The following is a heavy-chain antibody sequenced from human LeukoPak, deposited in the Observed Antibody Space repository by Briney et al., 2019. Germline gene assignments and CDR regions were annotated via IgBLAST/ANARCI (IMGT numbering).Heavy chain of an antibody. J-gene: IGHJ4*02. V-gene: IGHV3-15*01. Sequence: GGSLRLSCAASGFTLSNAWMSWVRQAPGKGLEWVGRIKSKTDGGTTDYAAPVKGRFTISRDDSKNTLYLQMNSLKTEDTAVYYCTTDHHGLYSSSWYGNYWGQGTLVTVSS. CDR2: IKSKTDGGTT. CDR1: GFTLSNAW. CDR3: TTDHHGLYSSSWYGNY. D-gene: IGHD6-13*01.